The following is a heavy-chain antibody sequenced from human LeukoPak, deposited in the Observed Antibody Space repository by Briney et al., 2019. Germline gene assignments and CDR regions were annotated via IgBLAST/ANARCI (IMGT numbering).Heavy chain of an antibody. J-gene: IGHJ4*02. CDR3: AKRNYDILTGYSDYFDY. CDR1: GFTFSSYG. Sequence: GGTLRLSCAASGFTFSSYGMSWVRQAPGKGLEWVSAISGSGGSTYYADSVKGRFTISRDNSKNTLYLQMNSLRAEDTAVYYCAKRNYDILTGYSDYFDYWGQGTLVTVSS. D-gene: IGHD3-9*01. V-gene: IGHV3-23*01. CDR2: ISGSGGST.